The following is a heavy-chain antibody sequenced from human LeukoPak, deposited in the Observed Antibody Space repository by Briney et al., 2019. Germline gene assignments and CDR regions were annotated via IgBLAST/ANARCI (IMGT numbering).Heavy chain of an antibody. CDR1: GFTFSDYY. V-gene: IGHV3-11*01. CDR3: ARDCRVYSSGWSVAFDI. Sequence: GGSLRLSCAASGFTFSDYYMSWIRQAPGKGLEWVSYISSSGSTIYYADSVKGRFTISRDNAKNSLYLQMNSLRAEDTAVYYSARDCRVYSSGWSVAFDIWGQGTMVTVSS. CDR2: ISSSGSTI. J-gene: IGHJ3*02. D-gene: IGHD6-19*01.